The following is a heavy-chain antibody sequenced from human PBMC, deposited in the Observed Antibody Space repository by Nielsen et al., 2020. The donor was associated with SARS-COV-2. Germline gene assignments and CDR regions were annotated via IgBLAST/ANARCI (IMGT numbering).Heavy chain of an antibody. CDR3: AGAPRYSYGADYYYYYGMDV. CDR1: GITFSTSS. J-gene: IGHJ6*02. Sequence: GGSLRPSCVASGITFSTSSMNWVRQAPGKGLEWVSSISSSSSYIYYADSVKGRFTISRDNANNSLYQQMNSLRAEDTAVYYCAGAPRYSYGADYYYYYGMDVWGQGTTVTV. D-gene: IGHD5-18*01. CDR2: ISSSSSYI. V-gene: IGHV3-21*01.